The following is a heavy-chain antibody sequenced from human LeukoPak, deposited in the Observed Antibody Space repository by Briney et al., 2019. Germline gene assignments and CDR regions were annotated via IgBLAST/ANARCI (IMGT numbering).Heavy chain of an antibody. CDR1: GFIFSTHS. J-gene: IGHJ4*02. V-gene: IGHV3-21*01. Sequence: GGSLRLSCAASGFIFSTHSMSWVRQSPGKGLEWVSSISSGSSHIYYADSMKGRFTISRDNAKNTLYLQMNSLRAEDTAVYYCARADDSSGSDYWGQGTLVTVSS. D-gene: IGHD3-22*01. CDR2: ISSGSSHI. CDR3: ARADDSSGSDY.